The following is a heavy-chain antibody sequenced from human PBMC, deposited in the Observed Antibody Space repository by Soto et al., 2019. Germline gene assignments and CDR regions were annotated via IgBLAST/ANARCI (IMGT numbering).Heavy chain of an antibody. V-gene: IGHV1-18*01. D-gene: IGHD3-16*02. CDR1: GYTFTSYG. CDR2: ISAYNGNT. CDR3: ARGITFGGVIVTRSGFDP. J-gene: IGHJ5*02. Sequence: ASVKVSCKASGYTFTSYGISWVRQAPGQGLEWMGWISAYNGNTNYAQKLQGRVTMTTDTSTSTAYMELRSLRSDDTAVYYCARGITFGGVIVTRSGFDPWGQGTLVTVSS.